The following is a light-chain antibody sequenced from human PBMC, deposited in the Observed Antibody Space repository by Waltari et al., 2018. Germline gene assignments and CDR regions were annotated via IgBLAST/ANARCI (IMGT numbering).Light chain of an antibody. CDR3: QQRSNWPS. V-gene: IGKV3-11*01. J-gene: IGKJ5*01. Sequence: IVLTQSPATLSLSPGERATLSCRASQSVSSSLAWYQQKPGQAPRLLIYDASNRATGIPARFSGSGSGTDFTLTISSLEPEDFAVYYCQQRSNWPSFGQGTRLEIK. CDR1: QSVSSS. CDR2: DAS.